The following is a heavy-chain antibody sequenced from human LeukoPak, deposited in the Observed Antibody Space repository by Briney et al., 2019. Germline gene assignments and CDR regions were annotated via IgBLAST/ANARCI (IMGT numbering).Heavy chain of an antibody. CDR1: GGSFTNYF. Sequence: SETLSLACAVYGGSFTNYFWSWVRQSPGKGLEWIGEVADYGSVNYNPSLQSRVTISLDTSKNHFSLKVSSMTAADTAVYYCARRRVTVIVVSTFDSWGQGTLVTVSS. CDR3: ARRRVTVIVVSTFDS. J-gene: IGHJ4*02. V-gene: IGHV4-34*01. CDR2: VADYGSV. D-gene: IGHD3-22*01.